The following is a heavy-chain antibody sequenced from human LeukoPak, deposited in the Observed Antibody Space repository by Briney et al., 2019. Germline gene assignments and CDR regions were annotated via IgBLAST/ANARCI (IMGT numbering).Heavy chain of an antibody. J-gene: IGHJ4*02. D-gene: IGHD3-22*01. CDR3: ARDTYFDPTPLDY. CDR1: GYTFTSYG. V-gene: IGHV1-18*01. CDR2: ISAYNGNT. Sequence: ASVKVSCTASGYTFTSYGISWVRQAPGQGLEWMGWISAYNGNTNYAQKLQGRVTLTTDKSTTTAYMELRSLRSDDTAVYYCARDTYFDPTPLDYWGQGTLVTVSS.